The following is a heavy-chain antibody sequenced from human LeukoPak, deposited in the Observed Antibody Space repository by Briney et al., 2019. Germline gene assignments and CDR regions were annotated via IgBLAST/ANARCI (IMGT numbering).Heavy chain of an antibody. CDR1: GGSISSGDYY. CDR2: IYYSGST. Sequence: SETLSLTCTVSGGSISSGDYYWRWIRQPPGKGLEWIGYIYYSGSTYYNPSLKSRVTISVDTSKNQFSLKLSSVTAADTAVYYCARDPLIAARLMAPRYGMDVWGQGTTVTVSS. CDR3: ARDPLIAARLMAPRYGMDV. D-gene: IGHD6-6*01. V-gene: IGHV4-30-4*01. J-gene: IGHJ6*02.